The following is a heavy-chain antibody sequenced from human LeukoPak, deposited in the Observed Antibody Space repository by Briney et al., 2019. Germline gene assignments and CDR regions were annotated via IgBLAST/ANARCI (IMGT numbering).Heavy chain of an antibody. CDR2: LKSKTDGGTT. V-gene: IGHV3-15*01. CDR3: STGVAVAGTNYFDY. J-gene: IGHJ4*02. Sequence: GGSLRLSCAASGFTVADAWMNWVRQAPGKGLEWVGRLKSKTDGGTTDSAAPVKGRFTISRDDSTNTLHLQMNSLKTEDTAVYYCSTGVAVAGTNYFDYWGQGTLVTVSS. CDR1: GFTVADAW. D-gene: IGHD6-19*01.